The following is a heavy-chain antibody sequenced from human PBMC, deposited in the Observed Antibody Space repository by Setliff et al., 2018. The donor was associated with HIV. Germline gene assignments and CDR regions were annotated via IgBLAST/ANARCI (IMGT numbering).Heavy chain of an antibody. J-gene: IGHJ4*02. CDR2: VSYTGTT. CDR3: ARQSTTSRDFDS. Sequence: SETLSLTCTASYATLSTADYYWTWIRQPPGKGLEWIGFVSYTGTTRYSPSLRSRISISIDASKNKFSLHLSSVTAADTAVYYCARQSTTSRDFDSWGQGTLVTVSS. CDR1: YATLSTADYY. D-gene: IGHD2-2*01. V-gene: IGHV4-30-4*01.